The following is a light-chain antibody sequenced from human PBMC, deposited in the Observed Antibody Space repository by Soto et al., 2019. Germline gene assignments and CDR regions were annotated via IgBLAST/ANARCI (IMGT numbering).Light chain of an antibody. CDR3: SSYTTSGTPV. CDR2: EVS. CDR1: SSDVGGYNY. V-gene: IGLV2-14*01. Sequence: QSALTQPASVSGSPGQSITISCTGTSSDVGGYNYLSWYQQHPGKAPRVMIYEVSNRPSGVSNRFSGSKSGNTASLTISGLQAEDEADYFCSSYTTSGTPVFGGGTKVIVL. J-gene: IGLJ3*02.